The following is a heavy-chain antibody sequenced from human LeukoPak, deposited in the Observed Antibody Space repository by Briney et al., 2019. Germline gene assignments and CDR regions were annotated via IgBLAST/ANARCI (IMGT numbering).Heavy chain of an antibody. V-gene: IGHV1-18*01. CDR3: ARERGRYSNYYYGMDV. CDR2: ISAYNGNT. Sequence: ASVKVSCKASGYTFTSFCISWVRQAPGQGLEWMGWISAYNGNTNYAQKLQGRVTMTTDTSTSTAYMELRSLRSDDTAVYYCARERGRYSNYYYGMDVWGQGTTVTVSS. D-gene: IGHD4-11*01. J-gene: IGHJ6*02. CDR1: GYTFTSFC.